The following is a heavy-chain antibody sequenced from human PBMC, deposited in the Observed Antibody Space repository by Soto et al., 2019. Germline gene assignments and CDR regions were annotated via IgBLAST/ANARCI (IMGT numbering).Heavy chain of an antibody. D-gene: IGHD3-16*01. V-gene: IGHV1-46*01. CDR2: INPHGGST. Sequence: ASLKVYCKGPRDAFTSYYIDWVRQAPGQGLEWMGVINPHGGSTAYAQKFKGRVTLTRDTSASTVYMEVSSLTSEDTAMYYCARSSGGNFDYWGQGALVTVSS. CDR1: RDAFTSYY. J-gene: IGHJ4*02. CDR3: ARSSGGNFDY.